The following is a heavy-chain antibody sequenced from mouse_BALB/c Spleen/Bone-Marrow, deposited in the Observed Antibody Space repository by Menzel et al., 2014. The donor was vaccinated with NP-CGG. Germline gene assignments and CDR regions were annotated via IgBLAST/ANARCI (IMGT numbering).Heavy chain of an antibody. CDR2: ISYSGST. J-gene: IGHJ2*01. V-gene: IGHV3-8*02. D-gene: IGHD2-3*01. Sequence: VQLQQSGPSLVKPSQSLSLTCSVTGDSITSSYWNWIRKFPGNKLEYMGYISYSGSTYYNPSLKSRISITRDTSKNQYYLQLNSVTTEDTATYYCATYDGYCFDYWGQGTTLTVSS. CDR3: ATYDGYCFDY. CDR1: GDSITSSY.